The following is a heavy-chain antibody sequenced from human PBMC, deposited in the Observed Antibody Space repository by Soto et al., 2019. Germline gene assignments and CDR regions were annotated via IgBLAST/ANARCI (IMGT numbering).Heavy chain of an antibody. J-gene: IGHJ6*02. CDR1: GYTFTSYG. CDR3: ARDQPLRWDGEYYYYGMDV. CDR2: ISAYNGNT. D-gene: IGHD4-17*01. V-gene: IGHV1-18*01. Sequence: GSSVKVSFKASGYTFTSYGISWVRQAPGQGLEWMGWISAYNGNTNYAQKLQGRVTMTTDTSTSTAYMELRSLRSDDTAVYYCARDQPLRWDGEYYYYGMDVWGQGTTVTV.